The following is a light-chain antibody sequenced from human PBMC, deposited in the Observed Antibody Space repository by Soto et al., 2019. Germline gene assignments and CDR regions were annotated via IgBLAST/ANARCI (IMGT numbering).Light chain of an antibody. V-gene: IGKV3-11*01. CDR2: DAS. CDR3: QQRSNWPPKYT. Sequence: EIVLTQSPATLSLSPGERATLSCRASQGVSSYLAWYQQKPGQSPRLLIYDASNRVTGIPARFSGSGSGTDFTLTISSLEPEDFAVYYCQQRSNWPPKYTFGQGTKLEIK. J-gene: IGKJ2*01. CDR1: QGVSSY.